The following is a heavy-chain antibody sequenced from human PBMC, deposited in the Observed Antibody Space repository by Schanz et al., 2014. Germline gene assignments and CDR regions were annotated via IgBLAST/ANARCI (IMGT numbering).Heavy chain of an antibody. CDR2: LDPSDGDT. D-gene: IGHD6-13*01. Sequence: QVQLVPSGAEVKKPGASVKVSCQASGYTFTSYDINWVRQAAGQGLEWMGWLDPSDGDTGYAQKFRGRVTMTRDTSTSTFYMELTTLRPEDTAVYYCARGYTSSGRCFQHWGQGSLVTVSS. J-gene: IGHJ1*01. V-gene: IGHV1-8*01. CDR1: GYTFTSYD. CDR3: ARGYTSSGRCFQH.